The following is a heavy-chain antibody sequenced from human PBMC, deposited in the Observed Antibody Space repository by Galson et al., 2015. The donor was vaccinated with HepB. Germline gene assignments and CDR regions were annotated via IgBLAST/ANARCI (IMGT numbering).Heavy chain of an antibody. Sequence: SLRLSCAASGFTFSSYSMNWVRQAPGKGLEWVSYISSSSSTIYYADSVKGRFTISRDNAKNSLYLQMNSLRAEDTAVYYCASELLWFGDPSYYFDYWGQGTLVTVSS. CDR3: ASELLWFGDPSYYFDY. CDR1: GFTFSSYS. V-gene: IGHV3-48*04. D-gene: IGHD3-10*01. J-gene: IGHJ4*02. CDR2: ISSSSSTI.